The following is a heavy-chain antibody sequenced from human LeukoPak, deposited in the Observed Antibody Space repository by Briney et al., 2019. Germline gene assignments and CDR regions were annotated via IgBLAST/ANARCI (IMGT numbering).Heavy chain of an antibody. Sequence: GGSLRLSCAASGFTFSSYAMSWVRQAPGKGLEWVSAISGSGGSTYYADSVKGRFTISRDNSKNTLYLQMNSLRAEDTAVCYCAKGSYYNLDYFDYWGQGTLVTVSS. D-gene: IGHD3-10*01. CDR1: GFTFSSYA. J-gene: IGHJ4*02. CDR2: ISGSGGST. CDR3: AKGSYYNLDYFDY. V-gene: IGHV3-23*01.